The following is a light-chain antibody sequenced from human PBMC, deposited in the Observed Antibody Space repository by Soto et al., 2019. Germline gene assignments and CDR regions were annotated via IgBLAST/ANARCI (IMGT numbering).Light chain of an antibody. CDR2: DVN. Sequence: QSALTQPASVSGSPGQSITISCTGTSSDVGGYNYVSWYQQHPGKAPKLMIYDVNNRPSGVSNRFSGSKSGNTASLTISGLPAEDDDDYYCSSYTGSSTYVVFGGGTKLTVL. J-gene: IGLJ2*01. CDR1: SSDVGGYNY. CDR3: SSYTGSSTYVV. V-gene: IGLV2-14*01.